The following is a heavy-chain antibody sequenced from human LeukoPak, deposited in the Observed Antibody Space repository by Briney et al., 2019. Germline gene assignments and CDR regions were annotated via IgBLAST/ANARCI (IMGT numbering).Heavy chain of an antibody. J-gene: IGHJ3*02. CDR2: ISGSGGST. CDR3: AKDQEGSTVGAFDI. CDR1: GFTFSSYG. V-gene: IGHV3-23*01. D-gene: IGHD1-26*01. Sequence: QSGGSLRLSCAASGFTFSSYGMSWVRQAPGKGLEWVSAISGSGGSTYYADSVKGRFTISRDNSKNTLYLQMNSLRAEDTAVYYCAKDQEGSTVGAFDIWGQGTMVTVSS.